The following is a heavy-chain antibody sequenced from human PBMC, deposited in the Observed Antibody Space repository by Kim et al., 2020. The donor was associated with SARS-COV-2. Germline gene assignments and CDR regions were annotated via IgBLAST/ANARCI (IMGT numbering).Heavy chain of an antibody. CDR3: ATLAAAAYFDY. V-gene: IGHV3-30*04. D-gene: IGHD6-13*01. CDR1: GFTFSSYA. Sequence: GGSLRLSCAASGFTFSSYAMHWVRQAPGKGLEWVAVISYDGSNKYYADSVKGRFTISRDNSKNTLYLQMNSLRAEDTAVYYCATLAAAAYFDYWGQGTLVTVSS. CDR2: ISYDGSNK. J-gene: IGHJ4*02.